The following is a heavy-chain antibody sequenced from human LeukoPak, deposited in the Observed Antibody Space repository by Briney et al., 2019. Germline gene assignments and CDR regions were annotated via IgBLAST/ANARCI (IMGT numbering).Heavy chain of an antibody. CDR3: ASSGGIAVVDPTPDY. Sequence: PSETLSHTSADYGGSFSGYYWSWIRQPPGKGLEWIGEINHSGSTNYNPSLKSRVTISVDTSKNQFSLKLSSVTAADTAVYYCASSGGIAVVDPTPDYWGQGTLVTVSS. CDR1: GGSFSGYY. D-gene: IGHD6-19*01. CDR2: INHSGST. J-gene: IGHJ4*02. V-gene: IGHV4-34*01.